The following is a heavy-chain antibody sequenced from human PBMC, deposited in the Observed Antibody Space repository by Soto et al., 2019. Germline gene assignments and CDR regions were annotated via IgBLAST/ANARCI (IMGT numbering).Heavy chain of an antibody. D-gene: IGHD3-10*01. CDR3: ARDSGSGPEEAFDI. J-gene: IGHJ3*02. V-gene: IGHV3-23*01. CDR2: VSGSGGST. Sequence: EVQLLESGGGLVQPGGSLRLSCAASGFTFSSHAMNWVRQAPGKGLEWVSSVSGSGGSTYYADSVKGRFTISRDNSKNTLYLQMNSLRAEDTAVYYCARDSGSGPEEAFDIWGQGTMVTVSS. CDR1: GFTFSSHA.